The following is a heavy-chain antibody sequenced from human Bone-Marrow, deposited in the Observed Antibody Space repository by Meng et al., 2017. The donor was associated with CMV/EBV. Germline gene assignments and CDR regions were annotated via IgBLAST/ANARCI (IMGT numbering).Heavy chain of an antibody. CDR2: IIPIFGTA. CDR1: GGTFSSYA. J-gene: IGHJ4*02. D-gene: IGHD1-7*01. Sequence: SVKVSCKASGGTFSSYAISWVRQAPGQGLEWMGGIIPIFGTANYAQKFQGRVTITTDESTSTAYMELSSLRSEDTAVYYCARGASITGTGGFDYWGQGTLVTVSS. V-gene: IGHV1-69*05. CDR3: ARGASITGTGGFDY.